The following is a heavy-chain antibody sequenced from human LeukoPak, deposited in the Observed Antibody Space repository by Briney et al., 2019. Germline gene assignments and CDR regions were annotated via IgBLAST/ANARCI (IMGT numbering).Heavy chain of an antibody. V-gene: IGHV3-23*01. CDR3: AKADVWFGDPYYY. CDR1: GFPFSSYA. CDR2: ISGSGDST. D-gene: IGHD3-10*01. J-gene: IGHJ6*01. Sequence: GGSLRLSCAVSGFPFSSYAMRWVPQAPGKGLEWVSAISGSGDSTHYADSVKGRLTITRDNSKNTLYLQMTSLRAEDTAVYYCAKADVWFGDPYYY.